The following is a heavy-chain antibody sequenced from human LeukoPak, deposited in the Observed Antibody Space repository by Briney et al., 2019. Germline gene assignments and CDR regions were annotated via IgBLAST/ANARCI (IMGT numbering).Heavy chain of an antibody. Sequence: PGGSLRLSCAASGFTFSSYSMNWVRQAPGKGLEWVSSISSSSSYIYYADSVKGRFTISRDNAKNSLYLQMNSLRAEDMAVYYCARDRAVRGVFDYWGQGTLVTVSS. CDR2: ISSSSSYI. J-gene: IGHJ4*02. D-gene: IGHD3-10*01. CDR3: ARDRAVRGVFDY. CDR1: GFTFSSYS. V-gene: IGHV3-21*01.